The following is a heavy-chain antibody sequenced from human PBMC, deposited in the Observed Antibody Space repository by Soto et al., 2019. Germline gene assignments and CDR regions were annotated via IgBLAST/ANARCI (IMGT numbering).Heavy chain of an antibody. CDR3: ARDVSYYDILTGPTPLYGMDV. Sequence: GGSLRLSCAASGFTFSSYSMNWVRQAPGKGLEWVSSISSSSSYIYYADSVKGRFTISRDNAKNSLYLQMNSLRAEDTAVYYCARDVSYYDILTGPTPLYGMDVWGQGTTVTV. J-gene: IGHJ6*02. CDR2: ISSSSSYI. V-gene: IGHV3-21*01. CDR1: GFTFSSYS. D-gene: IGHD3-9*01.